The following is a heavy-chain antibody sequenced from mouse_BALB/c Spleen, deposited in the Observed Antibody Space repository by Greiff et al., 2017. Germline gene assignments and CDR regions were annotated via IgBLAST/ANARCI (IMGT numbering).Heavy chain of an antibody. J-gene: IGHJ2*01. D-gene: IGHD2-14*01. V-gene: IGHV3-2*02. CDR2: ISYSGST. CDR3: ARGGRYDGYFDY. CDR1: GYSITSDYA. Sequence: EVQLQQSGPGLVKPSQSLSLTCTVTGYSITSDYAWNWIRQFPGNKLEWMGYISYSGSTSYNPSLKSRISITRDTSKNQFFLQLNSVTTEDTATYYCARGGRYDGYFDYWGQGTTLTVSS.